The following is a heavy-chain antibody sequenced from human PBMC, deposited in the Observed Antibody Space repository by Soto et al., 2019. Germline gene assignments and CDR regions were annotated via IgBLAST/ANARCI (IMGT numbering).Heavy chain of an antibody. D-gene: IGHD2-15*01. CDR3: ASWPGYCSGGSCYYYYGMDV. V-gene: IGHV1-69*13. Sequence: GASVKVSCKASGGTFSSYAISWVRQAPGQGLEWMGGIIPIFGTANYAQKFQGRVTITADESTSTAYMELSSLRSEDTAVYYCASWPGYCSGGSCYYYYGMDVWGQGTTVTVSS. J-gene: IGHJ6*02. CDR2: IIPIFGTA. CDR1: GGTFSSYA.